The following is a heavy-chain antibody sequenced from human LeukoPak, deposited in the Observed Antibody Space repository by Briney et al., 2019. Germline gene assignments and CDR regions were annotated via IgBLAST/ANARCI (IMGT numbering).Heavy chain of an antibody. V-gene: IGHV3-21*01. Sequence: GGSLRLSCAASGFTFSSYSMNWVRKAPGKGLEWVSSISSSSSYIYYADSVKGRFTISRDNAKNSLYLQMNSLRAEDTAVYYCARDRNHYYDSEADAFDIWGQGTMVTVSS. J-gene: IGHJ3*02. CDR1: GFTFSSYS. D-gene: IGHD3-22*01. CDR3: ARDRNHYYDSEADAFDI. CDR2: ISSSSSYI.